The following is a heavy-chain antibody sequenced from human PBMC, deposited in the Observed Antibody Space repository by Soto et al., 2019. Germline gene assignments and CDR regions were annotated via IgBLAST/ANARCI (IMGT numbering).Heavy chain of an antibody. CDR1: GGSFSGYY. D-gene: IGHD3-10*01. CDR3: ASPSYYYGSGSYADAFDI. J-gene: IGHJ3*02. Sequence: PTETLSLTCAVYGGSFSGYYWSWIRQPPGKGLEWIGEINHSGSTNYNPSLKSRVTISVDTSKNQFSLKLSSVTAADTAVYYCASPSYYYGSGSYADAFDIWGQGTMVPVSS. V-gene: IGHV4-34*01. CDR2: INHSGST.